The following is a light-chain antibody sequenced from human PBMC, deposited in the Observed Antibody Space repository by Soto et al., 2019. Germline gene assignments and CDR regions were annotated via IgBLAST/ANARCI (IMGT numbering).Light chain of an antibody. CDR3: SSSTSSSTLL. CDR2: DVS. J-gene: IGLJ2*01. Sequence: QSALTQPASVSGSPGQSITISCTGTSSDVGGYNYVSWYQQHPGKAPKLMIYDVSNRPSGVSNRFSGSKSGNTASLTISGLQADDEADYYCSSSTSSSTLLFGGGTKLTVL. CDR1: SSDVGGYNY. V-gene: IGLV2-14*03.